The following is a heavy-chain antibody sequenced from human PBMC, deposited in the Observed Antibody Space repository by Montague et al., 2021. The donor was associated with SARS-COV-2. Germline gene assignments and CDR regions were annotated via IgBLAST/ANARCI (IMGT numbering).Heavy chain of an antibody. D-gene: IGHD3-10*01. CDR3: ATLARGLFDHGMDV. Sequence: SLRLSCAASGFTFSRHEVNWVRQAPGKGLGWVSYITSDGGIIYYADFVEGRFTISRDNAKNSLYLHMNSLRVGDTAVYYCATLARGLFDHGMDVWGQGTTVTVSS. CDR1: GFTFSRHE. J-gene: IGHJ6*02. V-gene: IGHV3-48*03. CDR2: ITSDGGII.